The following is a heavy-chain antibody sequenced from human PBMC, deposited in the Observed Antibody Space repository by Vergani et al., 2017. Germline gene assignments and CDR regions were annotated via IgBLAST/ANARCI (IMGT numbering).Heavy chain of an antibody. Sequence: QVQLVQSGAEVKKPGASVKVSCKASGYTFTSYGTSWVRQAPGQGLEWMGWISTYNGITNYAQNLQGRVTMTTDTSTSTAYMALRSLRSDDTAVYYCARSHRXFYDSSGYYRVFDYWGQGTLVTVSS. CDR2: ISTYNGIT. CDR3: ARSHRXFYDSSGYYRVFDY. V-gene: IGHV1-18*01. CDR1: GYTFTSYG. D-gene: IGHD3-22*01. J-gene: IGHJ4*02.